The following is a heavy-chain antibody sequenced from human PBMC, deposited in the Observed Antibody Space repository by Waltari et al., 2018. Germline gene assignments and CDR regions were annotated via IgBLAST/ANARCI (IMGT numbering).Heavy chain of an antibody. J-gene: IGHJ3*02. CDR3: ATSEGVGATTTAFDI. V-gene: IGHV4-4*07. CDR1: GGSISSYY. CDR2: IYTSGST. Sequence: QVQLQESGPGLVKPSETLSLTCTVSGGSISSYYWSWIRQPAGKGLEWIGRIYTSGSTNYNPSLKSRVTMSVDTSKNQFSLKLSSVTAADTAVYYCATSEGVGATTTAFDIWGQGTMVTVSS. D-gene: IGHD1-26*01.